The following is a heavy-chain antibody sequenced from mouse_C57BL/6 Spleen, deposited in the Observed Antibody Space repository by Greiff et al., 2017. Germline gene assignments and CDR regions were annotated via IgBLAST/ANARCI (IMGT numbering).Heavy chain of an antibody. V-gene: IGHV1-15*01. J-gene: IGHJ3*01. CDR2: IDPETGGT. CDR3: TGAAQASQVWFAY. D-gene: IGHD3-2*02. CDR1: GYTFTDYE. Sequence: QVQLQQSGAELVRPGASVTLFCKASGYTFTDYEMHWVKQTPVHGLEWIGAIDPETGGTAYNQKFKGKAILTADKSSSTAYMELRSLTSEDSAVYYCTGAAQASQVWFAYWGQGTLVTVSA.